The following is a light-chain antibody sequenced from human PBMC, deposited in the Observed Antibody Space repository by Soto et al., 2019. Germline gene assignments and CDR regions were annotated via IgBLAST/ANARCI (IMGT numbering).Light chain of an antibody. CDR1: TSNIGSNN. CDR3: AGWDDSLSGYV. Sequence: QSVLTQPPSASGTPGQRVTISCSGSTSNIGSNNVYWYQHHPEMASKLLIYRNDQRPSGVPDRFSGSKSGTSASLAISGLRSEDEADYYCAGWDDSLSGYVFGPGTKLTVL. J-gene: IGLJ1*01. CDR2: RND. V-gene: IGLV1-47*01.